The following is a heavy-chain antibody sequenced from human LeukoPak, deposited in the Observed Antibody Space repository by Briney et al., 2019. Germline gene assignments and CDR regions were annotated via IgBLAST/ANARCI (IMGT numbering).Heavy chain of an antibody. CDR1: GGSISSGGYY. CDR3: ASGDYYDSSGYYPNAFDI. Sequence: SQTLSLTCTVSGGSISSGGYYWSWIRQPPGKGLEWIGYIYYSGSTYYNPSLKSRVTISVDTSKNQFSLKLSSVTAADTAVYYCASGDYYDSSGYYPNAFDIWGQGTKVTVSS. V-gene: IGHV4-30-4*01. J-gene: IGHJ3*02. D-gene: IGHD3-22*01. CDR2: IYYSGST.